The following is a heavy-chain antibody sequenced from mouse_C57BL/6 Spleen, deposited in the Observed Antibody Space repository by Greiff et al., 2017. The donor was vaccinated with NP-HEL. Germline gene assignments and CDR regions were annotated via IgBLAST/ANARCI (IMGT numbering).Heavy chain of an antibody. J-gene: IGHJ4*01. CDR2: INPNNGGT. CDR3: ARENYYYGSSPSYYAMDY. V-gene: IGHV1-18*01. Sequence: EVQLQQSGPELVKPGASVKIPCKASGYTFTDYNMDWVKQSHGKSLEWIGDINPNNGGTIYNQKFKGKATLTVDKSSSTAYMELRSLTSEDTAVYYCARENYYYGSSPSYYAMDYWGQGTSVTVSS. CDR1: GYTFTDYN. D-gene: IGHD1-1*01.